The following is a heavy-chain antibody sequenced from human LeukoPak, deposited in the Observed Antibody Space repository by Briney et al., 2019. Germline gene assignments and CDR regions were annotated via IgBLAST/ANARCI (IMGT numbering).Heavy chain of an antibody. D-gene: IGHD3-22*01. V-gene: IGHV3-23*01. CDR2: VSGTGGRT. CDR3: ARTAYYYDSSGYDDAFDI. Sequence: GGSLRLSCAASGFTFSTYAMSWVRQAPGKGLEWVSVVSGTGGRTYYADSVKGRFTISRDNSKNTLYLQMNSLRAEDTAVYYCARTAYYYDSSGYDDAFDIWGQGTMVTVSS. J-gene: IGHJ3*02. CDR1: GFTFSTYA.